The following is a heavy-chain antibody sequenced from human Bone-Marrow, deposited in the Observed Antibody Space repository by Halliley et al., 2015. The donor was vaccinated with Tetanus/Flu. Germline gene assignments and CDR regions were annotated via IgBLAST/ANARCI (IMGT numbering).Heavy chain of an antibody. J-gene: IGHJ3*02. Sequence: SLRLSCAAPGFSFSYYAMHWVRQAPGKGLEWVAVIYFGESDKYYADSVKGRFSISRDNSKNTLFLQMNSLRVDDTAVYYCARVRGSPTDAFDIWGQGTKVTVSS. CDR2: IYFGESDK. CDR1: GFSFSYYA. D-gene: IGHD3-16*01. V-gene: IGHV3-33*01. CDR3: ARVRGSPTDAFDI.